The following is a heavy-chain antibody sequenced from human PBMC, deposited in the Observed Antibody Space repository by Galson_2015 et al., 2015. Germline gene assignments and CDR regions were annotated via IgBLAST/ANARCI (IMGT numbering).Heavy chain of an antibody. CDR1: GFSFRSHA. D-gene: IGHD2-2*01. Sequence: SLRLSCAASGFSFRSHAMHWVRQGPGKGLEWVAIISSGGSNKHYADSVKDRFTISRDNSQNTLYVQMNGLRREDTAVYYCARDRGNCGSAICYVFDIWGQGTLVTVSS. CDR2: ISSGGSNK. CDR3: ARDRGNCGSAICYVFDI. J-gene: IGHJ4*02. V-gene: IGHV3-30-3*01.